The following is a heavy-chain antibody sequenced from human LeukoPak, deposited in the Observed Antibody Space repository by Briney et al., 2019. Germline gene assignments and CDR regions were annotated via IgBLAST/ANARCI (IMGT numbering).Heavy chain of an antibody. V-gene: IGHV3-21*01. CDR2: ISSSSSSYI. Sequence: GGSLRLSCAASGFTFSSYSMNWVRQAPGKGLEWVSSISSSSSSYIYYADSVKGRFTISRDNAKNSLYLQMNSLRAEDTAVYYCARDARLAAAEYPYWGQGTLVTVSS. J-gene: IGHJ4*02. CDR3: ARDARLAAAEYPY. CDR1: GFTFSSYS. D-gene: IGHD6-25*01.